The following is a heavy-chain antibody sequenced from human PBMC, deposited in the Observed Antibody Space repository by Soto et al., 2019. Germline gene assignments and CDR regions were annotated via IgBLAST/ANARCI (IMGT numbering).Heavy chain of an antibody. V-gene: IGHV3-33*01. CDR3: TRAAIRGELLDY. CDR2: IWHDGSKK. J-gene: IGHJ4*02. D-gene: IGHD1-26*01. CDR1: GFTFNNYG. Sequence: GGSLRLSCAASGFTFNNYGMHWVRQAPGKGLEWVALIWHDGSKKAYADSVKGRFTISRDNSKNTLNLQMNSLRVEDTAVYYCTRAAIRGELLDYWGQGTQVTVSS.